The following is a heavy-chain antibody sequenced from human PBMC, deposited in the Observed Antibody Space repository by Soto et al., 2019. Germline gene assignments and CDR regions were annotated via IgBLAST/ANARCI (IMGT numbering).Heavy chain of an antibody. Sequence: SVKVSCKASGGTFSSYAISWVRQAPGQGLEWMGGIIPIFGTANYAQKFQGRVTITADKSTSTAYMELSSLRSEDTVVYYCARGGTMTNQNWFDPWGQGTLVTVSS. CDR2: IIPIFGTA. CDR3: ARGGTMTNQNWFDP. J-gene: IGHJ5*02. V-gene: IGHV1-69*06. CDR1: GGTFSSYA. D-gene: IGHD3-22*01.